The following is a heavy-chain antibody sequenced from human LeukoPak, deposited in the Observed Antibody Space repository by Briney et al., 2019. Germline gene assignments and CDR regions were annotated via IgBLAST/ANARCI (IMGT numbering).Heavy chain of an antibody. J-gene: IGHJ2*01. D-gene: IGHD3-22*01. CDR3: ARDRYYYDSSGYYYGDWYFDL. CDR2: IYHSGST. V-gene: IGHV4-38-2*02. CDR1: GYSIYNAYY. Sequence: SETLSLTCTVSGYSIYNAYYWGWIRQPPGKGLEWIGSIYHSGSTYYNPSLKSRVTISVDTSKNQFSLKLSSVTAADTAVYYCARDRYYYDSSGYYYGDWYFDLWGRGTLVTVSS.